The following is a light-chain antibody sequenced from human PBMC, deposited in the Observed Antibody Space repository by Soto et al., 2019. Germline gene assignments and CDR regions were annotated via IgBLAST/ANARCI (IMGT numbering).Light chain of an antibody. CDR1: SSDVGGYNY. CDR3: SSYTSTNNLAV. Sequence: QSVMKQSASVSGSPGQSITISCTGTSSDVGGYNYVSWYQQHPGKAPKLMIYDVSNRPSGVSDRFSGSNTGNTANPNVYGLQAEDETQYYCSSYTSTNNLAVFGPATKVTVL. J-gene: IGLJ1*01. CDR2: DVS. V-gene: IGLV2-14*03.